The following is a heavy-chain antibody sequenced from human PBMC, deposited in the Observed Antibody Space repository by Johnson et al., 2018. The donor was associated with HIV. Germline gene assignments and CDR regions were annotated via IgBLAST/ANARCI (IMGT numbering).Heavy chain of an antibody. D-gene: IGHD2-15*01. CDR2: IRSKAYGGTT. CDR1: GFTFGDYA. V-gene: IGHV3-49*04. CDR3: TRAGYGSGGSCYFFGRWVFESFDI. Sequence: VQLVESGGGLVQPGRSLRLSCTASGFTFGDYAMSWVRQAPGKGLEWVGFIRSKAYGGTTEYAASVKGRFTISRDDSKSIAYLQMNSLKTEDTDVYYCTRAGYGSGGSCYFFGRWVFESFDIWGQGTMVTVSS. J-gene: IGHJ3*02.